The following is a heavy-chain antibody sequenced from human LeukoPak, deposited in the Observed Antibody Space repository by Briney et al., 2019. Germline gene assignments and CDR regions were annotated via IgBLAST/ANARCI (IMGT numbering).Heavy chain of an antibody. D-gene: IGHD6-13*01. V-gene: IGHV3-48*01. CDR3: ARGGAARPDY. J-gene: IGHJ4*02. CDR1: GFTFSSYS. Sequence: ASLRLSCAASGFTFSSYSMNWVRQAPGKGLEWVSYTTVSGSTRYYADSVKGRFTISRDNAKNSLFLQVNSLRAEDTGVYYCARGGAARPDYWGQGTLVTVSS. CDR2: TTVSGSTR.